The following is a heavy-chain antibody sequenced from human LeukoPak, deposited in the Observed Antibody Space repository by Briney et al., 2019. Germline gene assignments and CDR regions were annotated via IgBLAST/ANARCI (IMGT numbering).Heavy chain of an antibody. Sequence: GGSLRLSCAASGFTFRNHWMSWVRQAPGRGLDWVATIKQDGILKHYADSVKGRFTISRDNAENSLYLQMDSLRVDDTALYYCARLGGETTRFDLWGQGALVTVSS. CDR2: IKQDGILK. J-gene: IGHJ4*02. CDR1: GFTFRNHW. CDR3: ARLGGETTRFDL. V-gene: IGHV3-7*01. D-gene: IGHD3-16*01.